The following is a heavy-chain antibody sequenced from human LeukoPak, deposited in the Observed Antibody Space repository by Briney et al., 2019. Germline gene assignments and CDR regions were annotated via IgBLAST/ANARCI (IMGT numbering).Heavy chain of an antibody. V-gene: IGHV4-61*01. CDR3: ARTTPYYFDY. CDR1: GGSVSSGSYY. CDR2: IYYRGST. J-gene: IGHJ4*02. D-gene: IGHD4-11*01. Sequence: PSETLSLTCTVSGGSVSSGSYYWSWIRQPPGKGLEWIGYIYYRGSTNYNPSLKSRVTISVDTSKNQFSLKLSSVTAADTAVYYCARTTPYYFDYWGQGTLVTVSS.